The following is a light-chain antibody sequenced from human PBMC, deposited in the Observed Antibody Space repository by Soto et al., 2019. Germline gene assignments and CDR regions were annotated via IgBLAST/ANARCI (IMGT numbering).Light chain of an antibody. CDR3: SSYTSSSTVV. CDR1: SSDVGGYNY. V-gene: IGLV2-14*01. J-gene: IGLJ2*01. CDR2: EVS. Sequence: QSALTQPASVSGSPGQSITISCTGTSSDVGGYNYVSWYQQHPGKAPKLMIYEVSNRPSGVSNRFSGSKSGNTVSLTISGLQAEDEADYYCSSYTSSSTVVFGGGTKVTVL.